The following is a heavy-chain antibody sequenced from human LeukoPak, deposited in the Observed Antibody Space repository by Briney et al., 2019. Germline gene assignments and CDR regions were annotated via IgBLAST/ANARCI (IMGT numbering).Heavy chain of an antibody. V-gene: IGHV4-59*01. Sequence: SETLSLTCTVSGGSISSYYWSWIRQPPGKGLEWIGYIYYSGSTNYNPSLKSRVTIAVDTSKNQFSLKLSSVTAADTAVYYCARVGADSSGYYFLPGNYYYYMDVWGKGTTVTVSS. CDR2: IYYSGST. D-gene: IGHD3-22*01. J-gene: IGHJ6*03. CDR1: GGSISSYY. CDR3: ARVGADSSGYYFLPGNYYYYMDV.